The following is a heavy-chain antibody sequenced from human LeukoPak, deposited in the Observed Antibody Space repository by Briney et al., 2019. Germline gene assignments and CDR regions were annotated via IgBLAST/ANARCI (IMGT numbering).Heavy chain of an antibody. CDR1: GFTFSSYW. CDR3: ARGLRVAARHFDY. CDR2: IKQDGSEK. J-gene: IGHJ4*02. Sequence: PGGSLRLSCAASGFTFSSYWMSWVRQAPGKGLEWVANIKQDGSEKYYVDSVKGRFTISRDNAKNSLYLQMNSLRAEDTAVYYCARGLRVAARHFDYWGQGTLVTVSS. V-gene: IGHV3-7*01. D-gene: IGHD6-19*01.